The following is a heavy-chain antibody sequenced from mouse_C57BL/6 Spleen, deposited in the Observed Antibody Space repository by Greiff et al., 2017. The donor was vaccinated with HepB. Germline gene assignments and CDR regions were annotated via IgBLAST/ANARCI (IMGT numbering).Heavy chain of an antibody. J-gene: IGHJ2*01. CDR1: GFTFKDDY. Sequence: EVQLQQSGAELVRPGASVKLSCTASGFTFKDDYMHWVKQRPEQGLEWIGWIDPENGDTEYASRFQGKATITADTSSNTAYLQLSSLTSEDTAVYYCTAPSFDYWGQGTPVTVSS. V-gene: IGHV14-4*01. CDR3: TAPSFDY. CDR2: IDPENGDT.